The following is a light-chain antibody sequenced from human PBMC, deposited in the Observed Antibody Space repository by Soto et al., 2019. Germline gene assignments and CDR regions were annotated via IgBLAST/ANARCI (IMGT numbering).Light chain of an antibody. CDR3: QQYDNLPPYT. CDR2: DAS. Sequence: DIQMTQSPSSLSASVGDRATITCQASQDVSDNLNWYQQKPGKPPKLLIYDASNLEAGVPSRFSGSGSGTDFTFTISSLQPEDIATYYCQQYDNLPPYTFGQGTKLEIK. V-gene: IGKV1-33*01. J-gene: IGKJ2*01. CDR1: QDVSDN.